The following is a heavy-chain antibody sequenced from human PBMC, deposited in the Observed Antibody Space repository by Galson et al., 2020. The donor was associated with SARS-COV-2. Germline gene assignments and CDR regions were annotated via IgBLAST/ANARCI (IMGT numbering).Heavy chain of an antibody. D-gene: IGHD3-9*01. CDR2: IRGKAYDGTT. CDR3: ARGHYDILTGYFEYYFDS. CDR1: GFPFEDDP. J-gene: IGHJ4*02. V-gene: IGHV3-49*03. Sequence: GESLKLSCTTSGFPFEDDPMSWFRQAPGKGLEWVGFIRGKAYDGTTEYAASVKGRFTISRDDSKSIAYLQMNSLQTKDTAVYYCARGHYDILTGYFEYYFDSWGQGTLVTVSS.